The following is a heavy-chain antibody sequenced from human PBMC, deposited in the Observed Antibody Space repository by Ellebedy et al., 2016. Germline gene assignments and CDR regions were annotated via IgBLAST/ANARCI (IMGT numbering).Heavy chain of an antibody. V-gene: IGHV5-51*01. CDR3: ARHTSPFYGMDV. CDR2: IYPSDSDT. CDR1: EYSFTNYW. J-gene: IGHJ6*02. Sequence: GESLKISCKGSEYSFTNYWIGWVRQMPGKGLEWMGIIYPSDSDTRYSPSLQGQVTISADKSISTAYLQWSSLKASDTAIYYCARHTSPFYGMDVWGQGSPVTVSS.